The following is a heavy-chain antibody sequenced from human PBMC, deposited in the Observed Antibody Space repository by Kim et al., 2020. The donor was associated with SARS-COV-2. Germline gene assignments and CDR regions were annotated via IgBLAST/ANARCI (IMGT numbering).Heavy chain of an antibody. J-gene: IGHJ4*02. V-gene: IGHV1-69*13. D-gene: IGHD3-3*01. CDR2: IIPISGTT. CDR3: ATPVGYFDFWNGYPPFDY. CDR1: GGTFSSYA. Sequence: SVKVSCKASGGTFSSYAISWVRQAPGQGLEWMGGIIPISGTTNYAQKFQGRITISADELTSTVYMELSSLTSEDTAVYYCATPVGYFDFWNGYPPFDYWGQGTLVTVSS.